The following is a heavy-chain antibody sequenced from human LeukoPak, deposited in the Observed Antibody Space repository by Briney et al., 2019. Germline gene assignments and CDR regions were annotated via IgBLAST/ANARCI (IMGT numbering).Heavy chain of an antibody. Sequence: SETLSLTCTVSGYSISSGYYWGWIRQPPGKGLEWIGSFYHSGSTYYNPSLKSRVTISVDTSKNQFSLKLSSVTAADTAVYYCARDAHCTGVSCYSPYNWFDPWGQGTLVTVSS. CDR1: GYSISSGYY. D-gene: IGHD2-15*01. CDR3: ARDAHCTGVSCYSPYNWFDP. J-gene: IGHJ5*02. V-gene: IGHV4-38-2*02. CDR2: FYHSGST.